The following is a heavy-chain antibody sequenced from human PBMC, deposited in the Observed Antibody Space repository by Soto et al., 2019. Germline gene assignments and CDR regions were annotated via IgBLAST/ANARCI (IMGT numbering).Heavy chain of an antibody. J-gene: IGHJ4*02. Sequence: PGGSLRLSCAASGFTVSSSCMSWVRQAPGKGLEWVSTLYAGGNTYYADPVKGRFTISRDDAKNTLYLQMNSLRADDTGVYYCAKYTLSPEDHWGQGTLVTVSS. CDR3: AKYTLSPEDH. V-gene: IGHV3-66*01. D-gene: IGHD2-15*01. CDR2: LYAGGNT. CDR1: GFTVSSSC.